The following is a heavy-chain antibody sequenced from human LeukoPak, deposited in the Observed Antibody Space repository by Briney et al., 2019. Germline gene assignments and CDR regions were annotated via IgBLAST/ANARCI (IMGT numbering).Heavy chain of an antibody. Sequence: GGSLRLSCAASGFTVSSNYMSWVRQAPGKGLEWVSVIYSGGSTYYADSVKGRFTISRDNSKNTLYLQMNSLRAKDTAVYYCARDIAAAVATDYWGQGTLVTVSS. CDR3: ARDIAAAVATDY. D-gene: IGHD6-13*01. V-gene: IGHV3-66*01. CDR2: IYSGGST. J-gene: IGHJ4*02. CDR1: GFTVSSNY.